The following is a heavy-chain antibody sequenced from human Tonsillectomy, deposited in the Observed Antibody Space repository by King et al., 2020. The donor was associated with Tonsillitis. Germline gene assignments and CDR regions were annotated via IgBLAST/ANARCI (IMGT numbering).Heavy chain of an antibody. D-gene: IGHD3-3*01. V-gene: IGHV3-11*01. J-gene: IGHJ6*02. CDR1: GFTFSDYY. Sequence: VQLVESGGGLVKPGGSLRLSCAASGFTFSDYYMSWIRQAPGKGLEWVSYISSSGSTIYYADSVKGRFTITRNNAKNSLYLQMNRVSAEDSAVYCCASSAVGVVIPYGMDVWGQGTTVTVSS. CDR3: ASSAVGVVIPYGMDV. CDR2: ISSSGSTI.